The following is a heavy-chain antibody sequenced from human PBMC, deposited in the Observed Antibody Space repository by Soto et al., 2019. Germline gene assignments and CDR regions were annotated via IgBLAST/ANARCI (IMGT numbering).Heavy chain of an antibody. CDR1: GFTFSSYS. CDR2: ISSSSSYI. V-gene: IGHV3-21*01. J-gene: IGHJ6*02. D-gene: IGHD2-21*02. CDR3: ARDQVVTAIPPYYYYYYGMDV. Sequence: PGGSLRLSCAASGFTFSSYSMNWVRQAPGKGLEWVSSISSSSSYIYYADSVKGRFTISRDNAKNSLYLQMNSLRAEDTAVYYCARDQVVTAIPPYYYYYYGMDVWGQGTTVTVSS.